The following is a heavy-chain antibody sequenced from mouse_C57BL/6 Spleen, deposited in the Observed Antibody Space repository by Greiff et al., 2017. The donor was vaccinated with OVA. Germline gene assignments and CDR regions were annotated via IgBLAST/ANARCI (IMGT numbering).Heavy chain of an antibody. V-gene: IGHV1-76*01. CDR1: GYTFTDYY. J-gene: IGHJ2*01. CDR3: AREGAGSY. CDR2: IYPGSGNT. Sequence: SGAELVRPGASVKLSCKASGYTFTDYYINWVKQRPGQGLEWIARIYPGSGNTYYNEKFKGKATLTAEKSSSTAYMQLSSLTSEDSAVYFCAREGAGSYWGQGTTLTVSS. D-gene: IGHD3-3*01.